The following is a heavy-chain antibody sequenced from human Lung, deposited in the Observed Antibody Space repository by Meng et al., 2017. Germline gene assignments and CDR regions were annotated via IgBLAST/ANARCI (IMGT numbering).Heavy chain of an antibody. Sequence: EVRFVESGGGLVPPGGFMSLSCAASGFTFADHWMHWVRQGPGKGLVGVSRINRDGTKPTYADSVKGRFTISRDNAKNTLYLQMNNLRAEDTAFYYCTNDRLNHWGQGALVTVSS. D-gene: IGHD1-1*01. J-gene: IGHJ1*01. CDR1: GFTFADHW. CDR3: TNDRLNH. CDR2: INRDGTKP. V-gene: IGHV3-74*01.